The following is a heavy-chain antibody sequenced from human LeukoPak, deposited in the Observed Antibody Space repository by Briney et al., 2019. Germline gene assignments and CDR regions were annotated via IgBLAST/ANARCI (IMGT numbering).Heavy chain of an antibody. Sequence: GGSLRLSCAASGFTFSSYSMNWVRQAPGKGLEWVSSISSSSSYIYYADSVKGRFTISRDNAKNSLYLQMNSLRAEDAAVYYCAKQGSRWIQLWKGLYYFDYWGQGTLVTVSS. CDR3: AKQGSRWIQLWKGLYYFDY. D-gene: IGHD5-18*01. J-gene: IGHJ4*02. V-gene: IGHV3-21*04. CDR2: ISSSSSYI. CDR1: GFTFSSYS.